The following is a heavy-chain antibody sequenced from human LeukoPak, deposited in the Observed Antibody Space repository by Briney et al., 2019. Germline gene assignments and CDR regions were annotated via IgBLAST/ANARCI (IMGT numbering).Heavy chain of an antibody. CDR1: GYTLTELS. CDR3: AGGGDFKWFDP. J-gene: IGHJ5*02. V-gene: IGHV1-69*13. Sequence: SVKVSCKVSGYTLTELSMHWVRQAPGKGLEWMGGIIPIFGTADYAQKFQGRVTITADESTSTAYMELSSLRSEDTAVYYCAGGGDFKWFDPWGQGTLVTVSS. D-gene: IGHD2-21*02. CDR2: IIPIFGTA.